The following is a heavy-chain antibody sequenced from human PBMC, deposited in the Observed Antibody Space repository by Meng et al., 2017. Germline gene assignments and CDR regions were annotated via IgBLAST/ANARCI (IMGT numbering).Heavy chain of an antibody. J-gene: IGHJ4*02. CDR1: GFTVSSNY. CDR2: IHSGGST. V-gene: IGHV3-53*01. CDR3: VLDTAIGGTDY. D-gene: IGHD5-18*01. Sequence: GESLKISCAASGFTVSSNYMSWVRQAPGKGLEWVSVIHSGGSTYYADSVKGRFTISRDNSKNTLYLQMNSLRAEDTAVYYCVLDTAIGGTDYWGQGTLVTVSS.